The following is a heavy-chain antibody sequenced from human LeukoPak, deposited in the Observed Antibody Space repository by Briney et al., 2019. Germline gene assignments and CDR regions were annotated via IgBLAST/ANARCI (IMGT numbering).Heavy chain of an antibody. CDR3: ARGLRGGYSYGGGSYYFDY. CDR1: GYTFTSYA. D-gene: IGHD5-18*01. V-gene: IGHV1-3*01. Sequence: ASVKVSCEASGYTFTSYAMHWVRQAPGQRLEWMGWINAGNGNTKYSQKFQGRVTITRDTSTSTAYMELSSLRSEDTAVYYCARGLRGGYSYGGGSYYFDYWGQGTLVTVSS. CDR2: INAGNGNT. J-gene: IGHJ4*02.